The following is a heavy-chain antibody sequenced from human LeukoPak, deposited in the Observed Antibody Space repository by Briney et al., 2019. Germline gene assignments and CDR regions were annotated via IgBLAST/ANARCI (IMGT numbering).Heavy chain of an antibody. CDR3: ARGQYSGSCFDN. D-gene: IGHD1-26*01. CDR2: INHSGST. Sequence: SETLSLTCAVYGGSFSGYYWSRIRQPPGKGLEWIGEINHSGSTNYNPSLKSRVTILVDTSKNQFSLKVSSVTAADTAVYYCARGQYSGSCFDNWGQGSLVTVSS. J-gene: IGHJ4*02. CDR1: GGSFSGYY. V-gene: IGHV4-34*01.